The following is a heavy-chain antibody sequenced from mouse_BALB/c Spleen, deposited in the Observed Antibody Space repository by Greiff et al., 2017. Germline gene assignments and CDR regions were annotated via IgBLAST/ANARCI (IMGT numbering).Heavy chain of an antibody. CDR1: GFTFSSYG. CDR2: ISSGGSYT. V-gene: IGHV5-6*01. J-gene: IGHJ1*01. CDR3: ARHYYGSRGYFDV. Sequence: EVNLVESGGDLVKPGGSLKLSCAASGFTFSSYGMSWVRQTPDKRLEWVATISSGGSYTYYPDSVKGRFTISRDNAKNTLYLQMSSLKSEDTAMYYCARHYYGSRGYFDVWGAGTTVTVSS. D-gene: IGHD1-1*01.